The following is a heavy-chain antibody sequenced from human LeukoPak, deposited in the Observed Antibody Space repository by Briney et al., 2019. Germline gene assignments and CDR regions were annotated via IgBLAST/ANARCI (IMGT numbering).Heavy chain of an antibody. CDR2: INHSGYT. CDR3: SRQVVGNDY. D-gene: IGHD3-22*01. CDR1: GESSFSSYY. V-gene: IGHV4-34*01. Sequence: PSETLSPTCAVYGESSFSSYYWSWIRRTPGGALEWIGEINHSGYTNYNPSLKSRVTLSIDTSKNQFSLRLNSVTAADTAVYYCSRQVVGNDYWGQGTLVTVSS. J-gene: IGHJ4*02.